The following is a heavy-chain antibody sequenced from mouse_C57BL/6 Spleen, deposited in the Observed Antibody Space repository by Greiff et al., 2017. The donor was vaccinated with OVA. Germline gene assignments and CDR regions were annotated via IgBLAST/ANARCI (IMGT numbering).Heavy chain of an antibody. D-gene: IGHD1-1*01. CDR1: GYTFTSYW. V-gene: IGHV1-64*01. Sequence: QVQLQQPGAELVKPGASVKLSCKASGYTFTSYWMHWVKQRPGQGLEWIGMIHPNSGSTNYNEKFKSKATLTVDKSSSTAYMQLSSLTSEDSAVYYGAHYYGSSEDYFDYWGQGTTRTVSS. CDR3: AHYYGSSEDYFDY. J-gene: IGHJ2*01. CDR2: IHPNSGST.